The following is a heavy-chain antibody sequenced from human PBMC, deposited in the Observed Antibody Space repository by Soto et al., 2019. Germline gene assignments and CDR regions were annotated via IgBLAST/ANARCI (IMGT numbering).Heavy chain of an antibody. J-gene: IGHJ5*02. V-gene: IGHV1-18*01. D-gene: IGHD3-3*01. CDR3: GRGESGYYDFWSGYYPSFGWCDR. CDR2: ISAYNGNT. Sequence: ASVKVSCKASGYTFTSYGISWVRQAPGQGLEWMGWISAYNGNTNYAQKLQGRVTMTTDTSTSTAYMELRSLRSDDTAVYYCGRGESGYYDFWSGYYPSFGWCDRWGQGTLVTVAS. CDR1: GYTFTSYG.